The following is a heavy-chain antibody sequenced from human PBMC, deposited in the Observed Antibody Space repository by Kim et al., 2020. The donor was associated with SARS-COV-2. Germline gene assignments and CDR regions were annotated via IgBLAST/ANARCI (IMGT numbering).Heavy chain of an antibody. Sequence: GGSLRLSCAASGFTFSSYWMTWVRQAPGKGLEWVANIKQDGNQKYYVDSGKGRFTISRDNAKNSLYLQMNSLRAEDTAVYYCARDGDLYSSGKDAFDIWGQGTRVPASS. V-gene: IGHV3-7*01. D-gene: IGHD6-19*01. CDR1: GFTFSSYW. J-gene: IGHJ3*02. CDR3: ARDGDLYSSGKDAFDI. CDR2: IKQDGNQK.